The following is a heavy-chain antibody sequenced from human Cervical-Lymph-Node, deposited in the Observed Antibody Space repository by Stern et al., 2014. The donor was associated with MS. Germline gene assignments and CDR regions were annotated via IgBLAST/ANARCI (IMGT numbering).Heavy chain of an antibody. J-gene: IGHJ5*01. Sequence: EVQLVESGGGLVQPGRSLRLSCSASQITFDDYGFHWVRQVPGKGLEWVAGIVCNSATKVYADSVKGLFTISRDNARDSLYLQMNNLTPDDTALYYCAKSYSSSWSGWIDSWGQGILVTVSS. CDR2: IVCNSATK. V-gene: IGHV3-9*01. CDR3: AKSYSSSWSGWIDS. CDR1: QITFDDYG. D-gene: IGHD6-13*01.